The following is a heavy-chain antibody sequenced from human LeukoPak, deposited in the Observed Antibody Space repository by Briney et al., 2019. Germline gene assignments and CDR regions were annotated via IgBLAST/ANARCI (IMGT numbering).Heavy chain of an antibody. V-gene: IGHV4-31*02. Sequence: PSQTLSLTCFVSGGSLTSGGYSWNWIRPQPGKGLEWIGCIYNSGKTDYTPSLKSRVTISVDTSKNQFSLNLTSVTAADTAVYYCARGGSFINYNQNNCFDPWGQGTLVTVSS. J-gene: IGHJ5*02. CDR1: GGSLTSGGYS. CDR3: ARGGSFINYNQNNCFDP. CDR2: IYNSGKT. D-gene: IGHD1-14*01.